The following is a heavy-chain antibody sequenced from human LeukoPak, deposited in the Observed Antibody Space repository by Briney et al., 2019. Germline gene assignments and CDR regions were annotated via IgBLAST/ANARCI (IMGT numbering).Heavy chain of an antibody. Sequence: PGGSLRLSCAASGFTFSSYSMNWVRQAPGKGLEWVSSISSSSSYIYYADSVKGRFTISRDNAKNSLYLQMNSLRAEDTAVYYCARDEPELDRGAFDIWGQGTMVTVSS. V-gene: IGHV3-21*01. CDR1: GFTFSSYS. CDR2: ISSSSSYI. J-gene: IGHJ3*02. CDR3: ARDEPELDRGAFDI. D-gene: IGHD1-14*01.